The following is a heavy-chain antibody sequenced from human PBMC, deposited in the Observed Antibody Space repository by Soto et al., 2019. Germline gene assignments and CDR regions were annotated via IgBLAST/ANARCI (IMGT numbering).Heavy chain of an antibody. Sequence: QVQLVESGGGVVQPGRSLRLSCAASGFTLSSYGMHWVRQAPGKGLEWAAVIWYDGAKKYYADSVKVRFTISRDESKKTVPLHMLSLRGADTCVYYCARVSSGSESVVVVLASDFSAIDTWGQGTLVSVSS. CDR3: ARVSSGSESVVVVLASDFSAIDT. V-gene: IGHV3-33*01. J-gene: IGHJ5*02. CDR2: IWYDGAKK. D-gene: IGHD2-15*01. CDR1: GFTLSSYG.